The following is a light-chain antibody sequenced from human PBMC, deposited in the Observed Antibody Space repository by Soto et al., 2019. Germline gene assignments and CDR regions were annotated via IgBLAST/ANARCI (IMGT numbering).Light chain of an antibody. Sequence: QSVLTQPPSASGAPGQSVTISCSGSSSNIGSNTANWYQQLPGAAPKLFIFRNDQRPSGVPDRFSGSKSGTSASLAISGLQSEDESDYYCAAWDDSLNGYVFGTGTKVTVL. CDR3: AAWDDSLNGYV. CDR2: RND. J-gene: IGLJ1*01. CDR1: SSNIGSNT. V-gene: IGLV1-44*01.